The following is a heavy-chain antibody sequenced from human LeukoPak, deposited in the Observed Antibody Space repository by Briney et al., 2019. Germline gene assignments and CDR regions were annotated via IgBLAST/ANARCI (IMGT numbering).Heavy chain of an antibody. CDR3: ARDNPYSSGWYNCFDY. CDR1: GFTFSSYG. D-gene: IGHD6-19*01. J-gene: IGHJ4*02. V-gene: IGHV3-30*02. CDR2: IRYDGSNK. Sequence: GGSLRLSCAASGFTFSSYGMHWVRQAPGKGLEWVAFIRYDGSNKYYADSVKGRFTISRDNSKNTLYLQMNSLRAEDTAVYYCARDNPYSSGWYNCFDYWGQGTLVTVSS.